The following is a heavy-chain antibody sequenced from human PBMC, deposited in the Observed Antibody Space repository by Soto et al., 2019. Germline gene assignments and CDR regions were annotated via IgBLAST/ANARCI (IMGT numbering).Heavy chain of an antibody. D-gene: IGHD3-22*01. Sequence: GGSLRRSCADSGFTFSSYAMHWVRQAPGKGLEWVAVISYDGSNKYYADSVKGRFTISRDNSKNTLYLQMNSLRAEDTAVYYYARDLVPYYYDSSGYPLDYWGQGTLVTVSS. CDR3: ARDLVPYYYDSSGYPLDY. J-gene: IGHJ4*02. CDR1: GFTFSSYA. V-gene: IGHV3-30*01. CDR2: ISYDGSNK.